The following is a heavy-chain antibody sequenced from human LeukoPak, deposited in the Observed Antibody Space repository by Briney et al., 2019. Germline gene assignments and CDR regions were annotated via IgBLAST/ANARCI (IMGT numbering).Heavy chain of an antibody. V-gene: IGHV4-61*02. CDR3: ARSGHYYDSSGYYSCYFDY. CDR1: GGSISSGSYY. D-gene: IGHD3-22*01. Sequence: SETLSLTCTVSGGSISSGSYYWSWIRQPAGKGLEWIGRIYTSGSTNYNPSLKSRVTISVDTSKNQFSLKLSSVTAADTAVYYCARSGHYYDSSGYYSCYFDYWGQGTLVTVSS. J-gene: IGHJ4*02. CDR2: IYTSGST.